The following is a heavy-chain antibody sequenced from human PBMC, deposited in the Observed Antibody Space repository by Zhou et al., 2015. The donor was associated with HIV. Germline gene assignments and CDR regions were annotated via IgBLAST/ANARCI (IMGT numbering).Heavy chain of an antibody. CDR3: ARVKGLVGATTKDPNQ. V-gene: IGHV1-18*01. CDR1: GYTFTSYG. D-gene: IGHD1-26*01. Sequence: QVQLVQSGAEVKKPGASVKVSCKASGYTFTSYGISWVRQAPGQGLEWMGWISAYNGNTNYAQKFQGRVTITADESTSTAYMELSSLRSEDTAVYYCARVKGLVGATTKDPNQWGQGTLVTVSS. J-gene: IGHJ4*02. CDR2: ISAYNGNT.